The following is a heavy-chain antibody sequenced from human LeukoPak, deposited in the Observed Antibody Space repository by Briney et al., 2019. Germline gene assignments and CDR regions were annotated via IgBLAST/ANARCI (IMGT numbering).Heavy chain of an antibody. J-gene: IGHJ1*01. CDR3: ARVEYSSGWFEYFQH. D-gene: IGHD6-19*01. Sequence: GGSLRLSCAASGFTFSTYSMNWVRQAPGKGLEWVSYISSSSSTIYYADSVKGRFTISRDNAKNSLYLQMNSLRAEDTAVYYCARVEYSSGWFEYFQHWGQGTLVTVSS. CDR2: ISSSSSTI. V-gene: IGHV3-48*01. CDR1: GFTFSTYS.